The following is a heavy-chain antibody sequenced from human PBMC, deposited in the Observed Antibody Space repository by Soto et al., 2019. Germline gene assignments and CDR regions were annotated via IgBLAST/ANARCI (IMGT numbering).Heavy chain of an antibody. V-gene: IGHV3-30*18. J-gene: IGHJ4*02. CDR1: GFTFSSYG. CDR2: ISYDGSNK. D-gene: IGHD3-3*01. CDR3: AKDLYYDFWSGYPDY. Sequence: PGGSLRLSCAASGFTFSSYGMHWVRQAPGKGLEWVAVISYDGSNKYYADSVKGRFTISRDNSKNTLYLQMNSLRAEDTAVYYCAKDLYYDFWSGYPDYWGKGTLVTVSS.